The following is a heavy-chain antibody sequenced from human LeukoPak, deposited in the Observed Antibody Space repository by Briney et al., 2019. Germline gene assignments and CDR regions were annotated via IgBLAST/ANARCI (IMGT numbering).Heavy chain of an antibody. V-gene: IGHV4-31*03. Sequence: SQTLSLTCTVSGGSISSGGYYWSWIRQHPGKGLEWIGYIYHSGSTYYNPSLKSRVTISVDTSKNQFSLKLSSVTAADTAVYYCAREFVVDYYYYMDVWGKGTTVTVSS. CDR2: IYHSGST. CDR3: AREFVVDYYYYMDV. CDR1: GGSISSGGYY. D-gene: IGHD2-21*01. J-gene: IGHJ6*03.